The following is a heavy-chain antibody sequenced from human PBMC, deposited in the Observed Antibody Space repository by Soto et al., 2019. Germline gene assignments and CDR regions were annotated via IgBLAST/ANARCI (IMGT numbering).Heavy chain of an antibody. D-gene: IGHD6-25*01. CDR1: GDSVSSNSAA. J-gene: IGHJ5*02. Sequence: SQTLSLTCVISGDSVSSNSAAWNWIRQSPSRGLEWLGRTYYRSKWSNEYAVSVKSRITINPDTSKNQFSLQLNSVTPEDTAVYYCARAEAARGWFDPWGQGTLVTVSS. CDR2: TYYRSKWSN. CDR3: ARAEAARGWFDP. V-gene: IGHV6-1*01.